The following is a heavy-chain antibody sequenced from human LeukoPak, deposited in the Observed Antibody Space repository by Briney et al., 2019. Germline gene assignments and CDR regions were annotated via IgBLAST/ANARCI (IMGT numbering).Heavy chain of an antibody. CDR1: GYSISSGYY. Sequence: SETLSLTCTVSGYSISSGYYWGWIRQPPGKGLEWIGSIYHSGSTYYNPSLKSRVTISVDTSKNQFSLKLSSVTAADTAVYYCARIVGAYYYYGMDVWGQGTTVTVSS. CDR3: ARIVGAYYYYGMDV. D-gene: IGHD1-26*01. V-gene: IGHV4-38-2*02. J-gene: IGHJ6*02. CDR2: IYHSGST.